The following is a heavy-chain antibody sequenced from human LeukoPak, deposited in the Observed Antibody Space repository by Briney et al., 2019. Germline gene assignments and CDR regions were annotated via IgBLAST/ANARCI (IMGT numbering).Heavy chain of an antibody. V-gene: IGHV3-9*01. CDR2: ITWISRNI. Sequence: PGGSLRLSCAASGFTFDDYAMHWVRQAPGKGLEWVSGITWISRNIDYADSVKGRFTISRDNAKNSLYLEMNSLRVEDTALYYCAKGGYGSGSYPFDYWGQGTLVTVSS. CDR3: AKGGYGSGSYPFDY. J-gene: IGHJ4*02. CDR1: GFTFDDYA. D-gene: IGHD3-10*01.